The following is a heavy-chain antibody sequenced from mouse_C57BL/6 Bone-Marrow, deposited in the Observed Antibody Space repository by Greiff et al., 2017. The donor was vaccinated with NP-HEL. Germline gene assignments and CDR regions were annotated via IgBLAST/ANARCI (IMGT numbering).Heavy chain of an antibody. D-gene: IGHD1-1*01. Sequence: EVKLVESGGGLVQSGRSLRLSCATSGFTFSDFYMEWVRQAPGKGLEWIAARRNKANDYTTEYSASVKGRFIVSRDTSQSILYLQMNALRAEDTAIYYCARAIATVPHWYFDVWGTGTTVTVSS. CDR3: ARAIATVPHWYFDV. CDR2: RRNKANDYTT. J-gene: IGHJ1*03. CDR1: GFTFSDFY. V-gene: IGHV7-1*01.